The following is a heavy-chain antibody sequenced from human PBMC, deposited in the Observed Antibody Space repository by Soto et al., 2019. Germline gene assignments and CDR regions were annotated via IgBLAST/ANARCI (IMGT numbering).Heavy chain of an antibody. CDR2: ITPFNGNT. D-gene: IGHD2-8*01. CDR3: AINGVLDYYGMDV. CDR1: GYTFTYRY. J-gene: IGHJ6*02. Sequence: GASVKVSCKASGYTFTYRYLHWVRQAPGQALEWMGWITPFNGNTNYAQKFQDRVTITGDRSMSTAYMELSSLRSEDTAMYYCAINGVLDYYGMDVWGQGTTVTVSS. V-gene: IGHV1-45*02.